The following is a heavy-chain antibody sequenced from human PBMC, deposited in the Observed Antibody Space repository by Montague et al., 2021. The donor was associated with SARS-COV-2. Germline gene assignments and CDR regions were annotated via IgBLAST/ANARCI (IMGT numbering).Heavy chain of an antibody. CDR3: SSHCGGGRCYFGMDV. J-gene: IGHJ6*02. V-gene: IGHV4-34*01. Sequence: SETLSLTCDVYGGPLSSYWSWIRQPPGRGLEWVGQISHDGGTNYXPSLKSRVTISVDTSKNQVSLILSSVTAADAAVYYCSSHCGGGRCYFGMDVWGQGTTVTVSS. CDR1: GGPLSSY. D-gene: IGHD2-15*01. CDR2: ISHDGGT.